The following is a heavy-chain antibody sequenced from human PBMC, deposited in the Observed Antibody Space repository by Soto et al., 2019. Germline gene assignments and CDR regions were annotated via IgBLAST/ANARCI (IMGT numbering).Heavy chain of an antibody. D-gene: IGHD3-22*01. Sequence: QVQLVQSGAEVKKPGSSVKVSCKASGGTFSSYAISWVRQAPGQGLEWMGGIIPIFGTANYAQKFQGRVTITADESTSTAYMELSSLRSEDTAVYYCVRAGGNYYDSSGYYLGTNWFDPWGQGTLVTVSS. CDR3: VRAGGNYYDSSGYYLGTNWFDP. V-gene: IGHV1-69*01. J-gene: IGHJ5*02. CDR1: GGTFSSYA. CDR2: IIPIFGTA.